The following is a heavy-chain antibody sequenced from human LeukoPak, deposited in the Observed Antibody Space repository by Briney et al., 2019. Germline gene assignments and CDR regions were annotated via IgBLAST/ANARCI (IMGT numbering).Heavy chain of an antibody. J-gene: IGHJ4*02. CDR2: IYYRVTS. D-gene: IGHD3-10*01. Sequence: SETLSLTCTVSGDSISTYYWSWIRQPPGKGLEWIGYIYYRVTSDYNPSLKSRVTMSVDMSTRQVSLKLSSGTAADPAAYYCARAVGGDGSGSLWGPGTLVTVSS. V-gene: IGHV4-59*01. CDR3: ARAVGGDGSGSL. CDR1: GDSISTYY.